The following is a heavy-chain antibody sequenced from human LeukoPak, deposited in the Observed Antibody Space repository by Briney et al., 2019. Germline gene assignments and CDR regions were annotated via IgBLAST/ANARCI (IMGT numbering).Heavy chain of an antibody. J-gene: IGHJ6*02. CDR3: ARGGGLDV. D-gene: IGHD3-16*01. CDR1: GFTFNNYA. CDR2: MSHDGRNI. V-gene: IGHV3-30*04. Sequence: PGGSLRLSCAASGFTFNNYAMHWVRQAPGKGLDWVAVMSHDGRNIYYADSVKGRFTISRDNAKNSLYLQMSNLRAEDTAVYFCARGGGLDVWGQGATVTVSS.